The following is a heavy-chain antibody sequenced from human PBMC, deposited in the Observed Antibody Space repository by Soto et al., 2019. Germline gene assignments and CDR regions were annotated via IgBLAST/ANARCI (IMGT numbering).Heavy chain of an antibody. V-gene: IGHV1-69*13. Sequence: VASVKFSCKASGGSFSNFVISWVRQAPGQGLECIGGIVPVFGRPNYAQRFRGRLTITADESASTGDMELISLRSDDTAVYYCAREGSGYNFWGQGTQVTVS. CDR2: IVPVFGRP. CDR3: AREGSGYNF. CDR1: GGSFSNFV. J-gene: IGHJ4*02. D-gene: IGHD5-12*01.